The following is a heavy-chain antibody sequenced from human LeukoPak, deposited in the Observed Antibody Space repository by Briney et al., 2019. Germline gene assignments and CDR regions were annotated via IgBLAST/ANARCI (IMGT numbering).Heavy chain of an antibody. Sequence: GGSLRLSCAASGFTFSSYEMNWVRQAPGKGLEWVSYISSCGSTIYYADSVKGRFTISRDNAKNSLYLQMNSLRAEDTAVYYCARDVGLLNAFDIWGQGTMVTVSS. CDR2: ISSCGSTI. D-gene: IGHD1-7*01. J-gene: IGHJ3*02. V-gene: IGHV3-48*03. CDR3: ARDVGLLNAFDI. CDR1: GFTFSSYE.